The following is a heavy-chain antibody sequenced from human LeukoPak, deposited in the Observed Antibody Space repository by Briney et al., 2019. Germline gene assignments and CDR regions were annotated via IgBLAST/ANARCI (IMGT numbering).Heavy chain of an antibody. CDR1: GGSISSGGYY. CDR2: IYYSGST. J-gene: IGHJ4*02. D-gene: IGHD5-12*01. V-gene: IGHV4-31*03. CDR3: ARVHPLRSFDY. Sequence: SETLSLTCTVSGGSISSGGYYWSWIRQHPGKGLEWIGYIYYSGSTYYNPSLKSRVTISVETSKNQFSLKLSSVTAADTAVYYCARVHPLRSFDYWGQGTLVTVSS.